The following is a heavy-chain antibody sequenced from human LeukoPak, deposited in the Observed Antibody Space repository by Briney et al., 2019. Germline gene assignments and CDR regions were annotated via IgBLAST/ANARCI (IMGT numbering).Heavy chain of an antibody. CDR2: IYYSGYT. D-gene: IGHD3-10*01. CDR3: ARGSGNDYYGSGPIDKWFDP. Sequence: SETLSLTCTVSGGSISSYYWSWIRQPPGKGLKWIGNIYYSGYTTYSPSLRSRVTISVDTSKNHFSLKLSSVTAADTAVYYCARGSGNDYYGSGPIDKWFDPWGQGTLVTVSS. V-gene: IGHV4-59*01. CDR1: GGSISSYY. J-gene: IGHJ5*02.